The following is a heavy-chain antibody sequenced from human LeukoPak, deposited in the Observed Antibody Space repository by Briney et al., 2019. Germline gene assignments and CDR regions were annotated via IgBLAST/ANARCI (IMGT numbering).Heavy chain of an antibody. D-gene: IGHD5-12*01. Sequence: SVKDSCKASAGTFSSYAISWVRQAPGQGLEWMGRIIPILGIANYAQKFQGRDTIPADKSRSTAYVELSSLRAEDTAVYYCAREVGVYSCYDVNAVFDYRVQGSLVTVSS. CDR3: AREVGVYSCYDVNAVFDY. J-gene: IGHJ4*02. V-gene: IGHV1-69*04. CDR1: AGTFSSYA. CDR2: IIPILGIA.